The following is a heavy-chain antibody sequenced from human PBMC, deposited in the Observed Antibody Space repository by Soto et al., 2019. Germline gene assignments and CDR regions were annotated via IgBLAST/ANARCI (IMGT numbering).Heavy chain of an antibody. V-gene: IGHV2-26*01. CDR2: IFSNDEK. CDR1: GFSLSNARMG. D-gene: IGHD6-19*01. J-gene: IGHJ6*02. CDR3: ARIEAVAGRSMYYYGMDV. Sequence: QVTLKESGPVLVKPTETLTLTCTVSGFSLSNARMGVSWIRQPPGKALEWLAHIFSNDEKSYSTSLKSRLTTSKDTSKSQVVLTMTNMDPVDTATYYCARIEAVAGRSMYYYGMDVWGQGTTVTVSS.